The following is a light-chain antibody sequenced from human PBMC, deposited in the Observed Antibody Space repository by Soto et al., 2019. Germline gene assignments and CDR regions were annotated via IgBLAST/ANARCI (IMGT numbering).Light chain of an antibody. J-gene: IGKJ2*01. CDR3: LQDYNYPYT. Sequence: AIQMTQSPSSLSASVGDRVTITCRASQGIRNDLGWYQQKPGKAPKLLIYAASSLQSGVPSRFSGSESGTDFTLTISSLXXEDFATYYCLQDYNYPYTFGQGTKLE. V-gene: IGKV1-6*01. CDR2: AAS. CDR1: QGIRND.